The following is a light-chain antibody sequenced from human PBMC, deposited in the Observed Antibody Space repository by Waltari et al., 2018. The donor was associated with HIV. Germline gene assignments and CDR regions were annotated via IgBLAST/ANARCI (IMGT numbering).Light chain of an antibody. J-gene: IGLJ2*01. V-gene: IGLV3-1*01. CDR2: QDN. Sequence: SYELTQPPSVSVSPGQTASITFSGDKLGNKYACWYQQKPGQSPVLVIYQDNQRPSGIPERFSGSNSGNTATLTVSGTQAMDEADYYCQAWDSSTDVVFGGGTKLTVL. CDR3: QAWDSSTDVV. CDR1: KLGNKY.